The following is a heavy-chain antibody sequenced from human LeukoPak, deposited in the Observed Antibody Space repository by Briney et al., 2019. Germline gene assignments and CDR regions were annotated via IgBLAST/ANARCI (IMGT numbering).Heavy chain of an antibody. CDR3: TTPTEWLSPFDY. CDR2: IKSKTDGGTT. V-gene: IGHV3-15*01. Sequence: GGSLRLSCAASGFTFSSYGMHWVRQAPGKGLEWVGRIKSKTDGGTTDHAAPVKGRFTISRDDSKNTLYLQMNSLKTEDTAVYYCTTPTEWLSPFDYWGQGTLVTVSS. D-gene: IGHD3-3*01. CDR1: GFTFSSYG. J-gene: IGHJ4*02.